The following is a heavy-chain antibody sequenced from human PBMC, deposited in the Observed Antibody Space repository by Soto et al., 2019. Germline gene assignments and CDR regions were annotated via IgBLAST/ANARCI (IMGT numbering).Heavy chain of an antibody. CDR1: GFTFSSYA. V-gene: IGHV3-23*01. CDR2: ISGSGGST. D-gene: IGHD2-21*02. CDR3: ANLVVVVTAITPFVY. Sequence: EVQLLESGGGLVQPGGSLRLSCAASGFTFSSYAMSWVRQAPGKGLEWVSAISGSGGSTYYADSVKGRFTISRDNSKNTLYLQINSLRAEDTAVYYCANLVVVVTAITPFVYWGQGTLVTVSS. J-gene: IGHJ4*02.